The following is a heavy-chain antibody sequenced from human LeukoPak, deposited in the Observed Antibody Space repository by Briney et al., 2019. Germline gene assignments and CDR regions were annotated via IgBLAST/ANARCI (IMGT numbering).Heavy chain of an antibody. V-gene: IGHV3-20*04. Sequence: GGSLRLSCAASGFTFDDYGMSWVRQAPGKGLEWVSGINWNGGSTGYADSVKGRFTISRDNAKNSLYLQMNSLRAEDTALYYCARDRGTTVVTAVDYWGQGTLVTVSS. J-gene: IGHJ4*02. D-gene: IGHD4-23*01. CDR2: INWNGGST. CDR3: ARDRGTTVVTAVDY. CDR1: GFTFDDYG.